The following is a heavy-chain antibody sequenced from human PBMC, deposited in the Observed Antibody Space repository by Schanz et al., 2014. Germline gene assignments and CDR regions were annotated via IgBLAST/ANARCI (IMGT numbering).Heavy chain of an antibody. CDR1: GFTFGDYA. Sequence: EVQLVESGGGLVQPGRSLRLSCMASGFTFGDYAMSWVRQAPGKGLEWVGFIRSKAYGGTTEYAASVKGRFTVSRDDSRDNAKNSLYLQMNSLRAEDTAVYYCARDGYNAYDLKRGDYWGQGTQVAVSS. V-gene: IGHV3-49*04. CDR2: IRSKAYGGTT. J-gene: IGHJ4*02. D-gene: IGHD5-12*01. CDR3: ARDGYNAYDLKRGDY.